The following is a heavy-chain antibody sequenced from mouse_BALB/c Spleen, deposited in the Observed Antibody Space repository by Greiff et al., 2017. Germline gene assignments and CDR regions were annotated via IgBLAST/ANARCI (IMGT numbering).Heavy chain of an antibody. D-gene: IGHD2-3*01. CDR1: GYTFTSYY. Sequence: QVQLKQSGAELVKPGASVKLSCKASGYTFTSYYMYWVKQRPGQGLEWIGEINPSNGGTNFNEKFKSKATLTVDKSSSTAYMQLSSLTSEDSAVYYCTGDDGYWGFAYWGQGTLVTVSA. CDR2: INPSNGGT. J-gene: IGHJ3*01. V-gene: IGHV1S81*02. CDR3: TGDDGYWGFAY.